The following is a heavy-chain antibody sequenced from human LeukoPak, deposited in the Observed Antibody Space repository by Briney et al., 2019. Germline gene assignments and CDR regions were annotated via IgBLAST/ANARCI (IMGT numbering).Heavy chain of an antibody. CDR3: ARDGDSGYDSPFDY. J-gene: IGHJ4*02. CDR1: GGSISSSSYY. Sequence: SETLSLTCTVYGGSISSSSYYWGWILEPPGKGLEWIGRIYYSGSMHYNPCLKRRGTISVDTAKNQFSLKLSVVPAADTAGYYCARDGDSGYDSPFDYWGQGTLVTVSS. CDR2: IYYSGSM. D-gene: IGHD5-12*01. V-gene: IGHV4-39*02.